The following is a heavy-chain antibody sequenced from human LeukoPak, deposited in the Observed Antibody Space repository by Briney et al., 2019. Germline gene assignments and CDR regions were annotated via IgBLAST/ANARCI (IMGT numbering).Heavy chain of an antibody. J-gene: IGHJ4*02. D-gene: IGHD3-10*01. CDR1: GFTFSSYG. Sequence: GGSLRLSCAASGFTFSSYGMHWVRQAPGKGLEWVAVISYDGSNKYYADSVKGQFTISRDNSKNTLYLQMNSLRAEDTAVYYCAKVPGVLDSGYWGQGTLVTVSS. CDR2: ISYDGSNK. V-gene: IGHV3-30*18. CDR3: AKVPGVLDSGY.